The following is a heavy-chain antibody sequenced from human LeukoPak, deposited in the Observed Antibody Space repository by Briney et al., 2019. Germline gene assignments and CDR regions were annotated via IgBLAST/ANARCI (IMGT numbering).Heavy chain of an antibody. V-gene: IGHV4-4*07. J-gene: IGHJ4*02. CDR2: IYSSGNT. Sequence: PSETLSLTCTVSGGSMRSYFWSWIRQPAGKGLEWIGRIYSSGNTNYNPSLKSRVTMSVDTSKNQFSLKLTSVTAADTAFYYCAKEGPYSGRLYYFDFRGQGILVTVSS. D-gene: IGHD6-13*01. CDR3: AKEGPYSGRLYYFDF. CDR1: GGSMRSYF.